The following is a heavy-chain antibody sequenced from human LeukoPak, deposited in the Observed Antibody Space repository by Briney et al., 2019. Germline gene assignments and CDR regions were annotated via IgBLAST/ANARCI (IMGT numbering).Heavy chain of an antibody. Sequence: PSETLSLTCTVSGYSISSGYYWGWIRQPPGKGLEWIGSIYHSGSTYYNPSLKSRVTISVDTSKNQFSLKLSSVTAADTAVYYCASARYSSSWYPTFWFNYWGQGTLVTVSS. CDR2: IYHSGST. CDR3: ASARYSSSWYPTFWFNY. V-gene: IGHV4-38-2*02. CDR1: GYSISSGYY. J-gene: IGHJ4*02. D-gene: IGHD6-13*01.